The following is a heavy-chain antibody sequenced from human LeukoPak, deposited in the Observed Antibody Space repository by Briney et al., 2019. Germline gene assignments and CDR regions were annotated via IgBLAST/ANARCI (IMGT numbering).Heavy chain of an antibody. V-gene: IGHV3-30*02. D-gene: IGHD3-9*01. J-gene: IGHJ4*02. Sequence: PGGSLRLSCAASGFTFSSYGMHWVRQAPGKGLEWVAFIRYDGSNKYYADSVKGRFTISRDNAKNSLYLQMNSLRAEDTAVYYCATTGYYPYYFDYWGQGTLVTVSS. CDR2: IRYDGSNK. CDR1: GFTFSSYG. CDR3: ATTGYYPYYFDY.